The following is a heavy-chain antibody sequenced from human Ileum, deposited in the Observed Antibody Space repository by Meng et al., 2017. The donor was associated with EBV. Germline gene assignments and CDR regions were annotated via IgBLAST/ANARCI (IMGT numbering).Heavy chain of an antibody. CDR3: ARRGSYGGGCDY. V-gene: IGHV4-34*01. CDR2: INPSEGT. Sequence: QWPLHQWGAGLLKPSETLSLTCAVYGGSFTDYYWTWIRQPPGKGLEWIGEINPSEGTNYNPSLKSRVTISVDTSKNQFSLKMNSLTAADTAIYYCARRGSYGGGCDYWGQGTLVTVSS. J-gene: IGHJ4*02. CDR1: GGSFTDYY. D-gene: IGHD1-26*01.